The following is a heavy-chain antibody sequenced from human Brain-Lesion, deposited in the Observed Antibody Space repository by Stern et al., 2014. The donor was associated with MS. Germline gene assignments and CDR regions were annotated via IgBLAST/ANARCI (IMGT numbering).Heavy chain of an antibody. CDR1: GLTFSDYY. V-gene: IGHV3-11*01. CDR3: VAGMER. CDR2: IGSRGSPI. Sequence: VQLVESGGGLVKPGGSLRLSCAASGLTFSDYYMSWIRQAPGTGLEWVSYIGSRGSPINYGESLKGRFTISRDNAENSLYLQRNSLRADDTAVYYCVAGMERWGQGTLVTVSS. J-gene: IGHJ4*02. D-gene: IGHD1-26*01.